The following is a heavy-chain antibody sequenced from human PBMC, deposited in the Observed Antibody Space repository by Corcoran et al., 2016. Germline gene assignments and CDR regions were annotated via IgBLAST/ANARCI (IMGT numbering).Heavy chain of an antibody. CDR2: IYPGDSDT. CDR1: EYSFTSYW. J-gene: IGHJ5*02. CDR3: ARVIGYCSGGSCYANWFDP. Sequence: EVQLVQSGAEVKTLGESLKISCKGSEYSFTSYWIGWVRQMPGKCLKWMRIIYPGDSDTRYSPSFQGQVTISGDQSISTAYLQWSSLKASDPAMYYCARVIGYCSGGSCYANWFDPWGQGTLVTVSS. V-gene: IGHV5-51*01. D-gene: IGHD2-15*01.